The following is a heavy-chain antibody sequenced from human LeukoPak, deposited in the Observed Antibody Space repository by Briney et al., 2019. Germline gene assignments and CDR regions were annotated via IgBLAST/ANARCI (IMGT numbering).Heavy chain of an antibody. V-gene: IGHV3-48*03. D-gene: IGHD1-26*01. J-gene: IGHJ4*02. CDR2: ISSSGRTK. CDR1: GFTFSAYE. CDR3: AFERATVYY. Sequence: GGFLRLSCAASGFTFSAYEMNWVRQSPGKGLECISYISSSGRTKYYADSVKGRFTISRDNANNSLYLQMNSLRAEDTAVYYCAFERATVYYWGQGTLVTVSS.